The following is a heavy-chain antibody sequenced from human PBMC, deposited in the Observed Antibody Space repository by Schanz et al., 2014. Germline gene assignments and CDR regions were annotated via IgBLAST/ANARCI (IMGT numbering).Heavy chain of an antibody. V-gene: IGHV1-69*04. D-gene: IGHD5-12*01. CDR1: GYTFTSHG. CDR2: IVPIAGIT. Sequence: QVQLVQSGAEVKKPGSSMKVSCKASGYTFTSHGISWVRQAPGQGLEWMGRIVPIAGITNYAQRFQGRVTSTADKSSDTAYMELSSLKSEDTAVYYCARGPLGTSPWGQGTLVTVSS. J-gene: IGHJ5*02. CDR3: ARGPLGTSP.